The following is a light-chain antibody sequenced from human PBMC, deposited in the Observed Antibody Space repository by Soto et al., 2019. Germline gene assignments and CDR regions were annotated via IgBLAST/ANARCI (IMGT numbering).Light chain of an antibody. CDR1: SSDVGGYNY. CDR3: AAWDNSLSGVV. Sequence: QSALTQPASVSGSPGQSITISCTGTSSDVGGYNYVSWYRQLPGTAPKLLIYSNNQRPSGVPDRFSGSKSGTSASLAISGLRSEDESDYYCAAWDNSLSGVVFGGGTKVTVL. CDR2: SNN. V-gene: IGLV1-47*01. J-gene: IGLJ2*01.